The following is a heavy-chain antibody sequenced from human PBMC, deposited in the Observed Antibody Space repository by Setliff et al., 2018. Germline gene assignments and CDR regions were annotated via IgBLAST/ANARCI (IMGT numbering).Heavy chain of an antibody. CDR1: GFTFNSYA. V-gene: IGHV3-23*01. D-gene: IGHD1-26*01. CDR2: ISGSGGRA. Sequence: PGGSLRLSCAASGFTFNSYAMNWVRQAPGKGLEWVSGISGSGGRADYADSVKGRFTISRDNSKNTLYLQMNSLRAEDTAVYYCCSGSYLFVYWGQGSLVTVSS. CDR3: CSGSYLFVY. J-gene: IGHJ4*02.